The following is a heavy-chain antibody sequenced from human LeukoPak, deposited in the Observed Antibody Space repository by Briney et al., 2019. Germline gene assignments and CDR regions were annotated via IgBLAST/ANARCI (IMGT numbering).Heavy chain of an antibody. Sequence: PGGSLRLSCAASGFSLSSYGMHWVRQASGKGLEWVAVTWYDGSNKYYADSVRGRFTISRDNSKNTLYLQMNILRAEDTAVYYCAKEYYYGSGSYYTKPYFFDYWGQGTLVTVSS. J-gene: IGHJ4*02. V-gene: IGHV3-33*06. CDR3: AKEYYYGSGSYYTKPYFFDY. CDR2: TWYDGSNK. CDR1: GFSLSSYG. D-gene: IGHD3-10*01.